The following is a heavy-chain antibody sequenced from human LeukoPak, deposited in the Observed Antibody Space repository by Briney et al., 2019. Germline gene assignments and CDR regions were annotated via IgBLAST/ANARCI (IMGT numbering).Heavy chain of an antibody. CDR1: GFTFSSYA. CDR3: AREFREVVPSLGIEPYAEYFQH. V-gene: IGHV3-30*04. CDR2: ISYDGSNK. D-gene: IGHD2-2*01. Sequence: GGALRLSRAASGFTFSSYAMHWVRQAPGKGLEWVAVISYDGSNKYYADSVKGRFTISRDNSKNTLYLQMNSLRAEDTAVYYCAREFREVVPSLGIEPYAEYFQHWGQGTLVTVSS. J-gene: IGHJ1*01.